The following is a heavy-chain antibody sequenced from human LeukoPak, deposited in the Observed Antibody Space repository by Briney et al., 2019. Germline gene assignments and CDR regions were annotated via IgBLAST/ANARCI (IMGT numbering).Heavy chain of an antibody. D-gene: IGHD5-18*01. CDR2: TYFRSKWYN. CDR1: GDSVSTNSAA. V-gene: IGHV6-1*01. CDR3: ARAPVTLNYYYYYMDV. J-gene: IGHJ6*03. Sequence: PSQTLSLTCAISGDSVSTNSAAGNWIRQSPSRGLEWLGRTYFRSKWYNDYAVSVRSRVTINPDTPKNQFSLQLNSVTPEDTAVYYCARAPVTLNYYYYYMDVWGKGTTVTVSS.